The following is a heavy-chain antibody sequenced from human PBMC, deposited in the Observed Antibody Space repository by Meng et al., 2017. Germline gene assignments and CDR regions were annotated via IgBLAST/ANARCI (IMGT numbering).Heavy chain of an antibody. J-gene: IGHJ5*02. CDR3: ARLNQGYYDFWSGYHNWFDP. CDR2: IIPIFGTA. CDR1: GYTFSSYA. D-gene: IGHD3-3*01. V-gene: IGHV1-69*13. Sequence: SVKVSCKASGYTFSSYAISWVRQAPGQGLEWMGGIIPIFGTANYAQKFQGRVTITADESMSTAYMELSSLRSEDTAVYYCARLNQGYYDFWSGYHNWFDPWGQGTLVTVSS.